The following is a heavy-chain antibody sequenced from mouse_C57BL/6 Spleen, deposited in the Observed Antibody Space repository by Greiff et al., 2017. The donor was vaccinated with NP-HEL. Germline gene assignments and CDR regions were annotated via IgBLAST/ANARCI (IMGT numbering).Heavy chain of an antibody. Sequence: QVQLQQPGAELVMPGASVKLSCKASGYTFTSYWMHWVKQRPGQGLEWIGEIDPSDSYTNYNQKFKGKSTLTVDKSSSTAYMQLSSLTSEDSAVYYGAREGGGYSSYWYFDVWGTGTTVTVAS. CDR2: IDPSDSYT. CDR3: AREGGGYSSYWYFDV. D-gene: IGHD2-12*01. J-gene: IGHJ1*03. V-gene: IGHV1-69*01. CDR1: GYTFTSYW.